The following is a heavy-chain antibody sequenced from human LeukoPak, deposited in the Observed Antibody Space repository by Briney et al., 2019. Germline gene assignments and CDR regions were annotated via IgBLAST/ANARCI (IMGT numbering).Heavy chain of an antibody. Sequence: PGGSLRLSCAASGFTFSSYEMNWVRQAPGKGLEWVSYISSSGSTIYYADSVKGRLTISRDNAKNSLYLQMNSLRAEDTAVYYCARGGDDILTGYYYYWGQGTLVTVSS. CDR3: ARGGDDILTGYYYY. CDR2: ISSSGSTI. CDR1: GFTFSSYE. V-gene: IGHV3-48*03. D-gene: IGHD3-9*01. J-gene: IGHJ4*02.